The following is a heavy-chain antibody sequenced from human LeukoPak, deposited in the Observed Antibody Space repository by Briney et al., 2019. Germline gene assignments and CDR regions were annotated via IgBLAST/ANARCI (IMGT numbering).Heavy chain of an antibody. CDR2: IYHSGST. V-gene: IGHV4-38-2*02. CDR1: GYFISSGYY. Sequence: SETLSLTCTVSGYFISSGYYWGWIRQPPGKGLEWIGSIYHSGSTYYNPSLKSRVTISVDTSKNQFSLKLSSVTAADTAVYYCARVEYYYDSSGSNWFDPWGQGTLVTVSS. CDR3: ARVEYYYDSSGSNWFDP. D-gene: IGHD3-22*01. J-gene: IGHJ5*02.